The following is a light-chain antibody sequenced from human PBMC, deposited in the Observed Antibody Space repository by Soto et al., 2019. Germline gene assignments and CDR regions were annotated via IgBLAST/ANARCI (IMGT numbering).Light chain of an antibody. Sequence: QSVLTQPASVSGSPGQSITISCTGTSSDIGGYNYVSWYQQHPGKAPKLMIFEVSNRPSGVSNRFSGSKSDNTASLTISGLRAEDEADYYCMSYTSSTTVVFGGGTKLTVL. CDR2: EVS. CDR1: SSDIGGYNY. J-gene: IGLJ2*01. CDR3: MSYTSSTTVV. V-gene: IGLV2-14*01.